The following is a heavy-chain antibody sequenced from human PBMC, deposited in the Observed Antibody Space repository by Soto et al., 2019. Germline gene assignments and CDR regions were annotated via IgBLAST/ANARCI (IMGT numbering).Heavy chain of an antibody. Sequence: EVQLLESRGDLVQPGGSLRLSCAASGFTFSSNAMSWVRQAPGKGLEWVSVITNTGGDTLYADSVKGRFTISRDNSKNTLYLQMNSLRAEDTAIYYCARASGESYPGSRVFDSWGQGTRVTVSS. V-gene: IGHV3-23*01. D-gene: IGHD3-10*01. J-gene: IGHJ4*02. CDR1: GFTFSSNA. CDR2: ITNTGGDT. CDR3: ARASGESYPGSRVFDS.